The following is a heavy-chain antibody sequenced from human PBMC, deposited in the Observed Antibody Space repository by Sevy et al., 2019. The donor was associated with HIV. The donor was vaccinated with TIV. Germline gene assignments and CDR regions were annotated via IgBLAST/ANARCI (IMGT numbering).Heavy chain of an antibody. V-gene: IGHV1-2*02. Sequence: ASVKVSCKASGYTFTGYYMHWVRQAPGQGLEWMGWINPNSGGTNYAQKFQGRVTMTRDTSISTAYMELSRLRSDDTAGYYWAREDCRSTSCYVGFNRPMNWFGPWGQGTLVTVSS. CDR2: INPNSGGT. D-gene: IGHD2-2*01. CDR1: GYTFTGYY. CDR3: AREDCRSTSCYVGFNRPMNWFGP. J-gene: IGHJ5*02.